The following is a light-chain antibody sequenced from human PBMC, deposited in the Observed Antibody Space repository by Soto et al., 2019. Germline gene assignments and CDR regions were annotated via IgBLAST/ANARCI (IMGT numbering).Light chain of an antibody. Sequence: QSALTQPASVSGSPGQSITISCTGTSSDVGTYNYVSWYQQHPGKAPKLIIYGVTNRPSGVSNRFSGSKSGNTASLTISGLQAEDEADYYCSSYAGSYTWVFGGGTKLTVL. CDR3: SSYAGSYTWV. J-gene: IGLJ3*02. CDR2: GVT. CDR1: SSDVGTYNY. V-gene: IGLV2-14*01.